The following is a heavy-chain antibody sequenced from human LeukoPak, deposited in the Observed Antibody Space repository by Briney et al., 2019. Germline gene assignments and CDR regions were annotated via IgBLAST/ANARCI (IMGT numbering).Heavy chain of an antibody. Sequence: GGSLRLSCAASGFTFSSYGMHWVRQAPGKGLDWVAVISNDGSKKYYADSVKGRFTISRDNSKNTLSLQVSSLRAEDTAVYYCAKDRYSYAFEYSDSWGQGTLVTVSS. J-gene: IGHJ4*02. D-gene: IGHD5-18*01. CDR1: GFTFSSYG. V-gene: IGHV3-30*18. CDR2: ISNDGSKK. CDR3: AKDRYSYAFEYSDS.